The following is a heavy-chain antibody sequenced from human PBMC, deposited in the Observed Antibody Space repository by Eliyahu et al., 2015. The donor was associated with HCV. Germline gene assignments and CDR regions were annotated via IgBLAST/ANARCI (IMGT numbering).Heavy chain of an antibody. V-gene: IGHV3-48*03. D-gene: IGHD1-1*01. CDR3: ARDQNWSGGGWYFDL. CDR1: GFTFSSYE. Sequence: LRLXXXASGFTFSSYEMXWVRQAPGKGLEWVSYISSSGSXIXYADSVKGRFTISRDNAKNSLYLQMNSLRAEDTAVYYCARDQNWSGGGWYFDLWGRGTLVTVSS. J-gene: IGHJ2*01. CDR2: ISSSGSXI.